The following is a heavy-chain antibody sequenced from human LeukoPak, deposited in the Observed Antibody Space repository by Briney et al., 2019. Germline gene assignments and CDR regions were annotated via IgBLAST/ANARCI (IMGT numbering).Heavy chain of an antibody. V-gene: IGHV3-21*01. CDR1: GFTFSSYW. Sequence: GGSLRLSCAASGFTFSSYWMNWVRQAPGKGLEWVSFISSSSSYIYYADSVKRRFTISRDNAKNSLYLQMNSLRAEDTAVYYCARGPPQDYWGQGTLVTVSS. CDR2: ISSSSSYI. J-gene: IGHJ4*02. CDR3: ARGPPQDY.